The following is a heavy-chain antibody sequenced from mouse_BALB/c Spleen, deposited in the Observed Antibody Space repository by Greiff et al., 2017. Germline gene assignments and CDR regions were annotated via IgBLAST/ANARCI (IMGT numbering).Heavy chain of an antibody. D-gene: IGHD1-1*01. V-gene: IGHV5-6-5*01. CDR1: GFTFSSYA. Sequence: EVKLMESGGGLVKPGGSLKLSCAASGFTFSSYAMSWVRQTPEKRLEWVASISSGGSTYYPDSVKGRFTISRDDARNILYLQMSSLRSEDTAMYYCARITTGGDYWGQGTTLTVSS. CDR3: ARITTGGDY. CDR2: ISSGGST. J-gene: IGHJ2*01.